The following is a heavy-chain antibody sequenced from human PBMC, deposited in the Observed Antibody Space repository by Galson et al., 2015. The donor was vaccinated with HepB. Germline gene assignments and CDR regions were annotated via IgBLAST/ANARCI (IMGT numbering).Heavy chain of an antibody. CDR1: GYTFTGYY. D-gene: IGHD3-10*01. CDR3: ARAPSGEGFGELPEYFQH. V-gene: IGHV1-2*02. Sequence: SVKVSCKASGYTFTGYYMHWVRQAPGQGLEWMGWINPNSGGTNYAQKFQGRVTMTRDTSISTAYMELSRLRSDDTAVYYCARAPSGEGFGELPEYFQHWGQGTLVTVSS. CDR2: INPNSGGT. J-gene: IGHJ1*01.